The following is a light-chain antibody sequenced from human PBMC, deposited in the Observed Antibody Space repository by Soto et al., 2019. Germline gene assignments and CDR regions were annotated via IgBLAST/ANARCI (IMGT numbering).Light chain of an antibody. CDR3: GSWDSSLSAYV. CDR1: DSNIGSSP. J-gene: IGLJ1*01. Sequence: QSALTQPPSASGTPGQRITISCSGGDSNIGSSPVFWYQQFPGAAPKLLISNTDQRPSGVPDRFSGAKSGTSASLAISGLRPEDEADYYCGSWDSSLSAYVFGTGTKVTVL. CDR2: NTD. V-gene: IGLV1-47*02.